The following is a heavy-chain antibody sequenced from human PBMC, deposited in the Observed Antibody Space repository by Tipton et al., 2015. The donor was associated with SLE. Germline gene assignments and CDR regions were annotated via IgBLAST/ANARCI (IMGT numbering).Heavy chain of an antibody. CDR3: ARGSRWFDDFWSGYPLGNWFDP. CDR2: IYYSGST. D-gene: IGHD3-3*01. J-gene: IGHJ5*02. Sequence: TLSLTCTVSGGSISSGNYFWGWIRQSPGKGLEWIGYIYYSGSTYYNPSLKSRVTISVDTSKNQFSLKLTSVTAADTAIYYCARGSRWFDDFWSGYPLGNWFDPWGQGTLVTVSS. V-gene: IGHV4-31*03. CDR1: GGSISSGNYF.